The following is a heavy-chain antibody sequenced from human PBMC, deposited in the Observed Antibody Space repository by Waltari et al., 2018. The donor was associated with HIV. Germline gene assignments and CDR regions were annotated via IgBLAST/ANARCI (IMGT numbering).Heavy chain of an antibody. Sequence: QVQLVQSGAEVKEPGASVRVSCKASGYTFTGYYMHWVRLAPGQGLEWMGWINPNSGGTNYAQKFQGRVTMTRDTSTSTVYMELSSLRSDDTAVYYCARVGYSRSQWGFYYYGMDVWGQGTTVTVSS. CDR1: GYTFTGYY. CDR3: ARVGYSRSQWGFYYYGMDV. D-gene: IGHD6-13*01. CDR2: INPNSGGT. V-gene: IGHV1-2*02. J-gene: IGHJ6*02.